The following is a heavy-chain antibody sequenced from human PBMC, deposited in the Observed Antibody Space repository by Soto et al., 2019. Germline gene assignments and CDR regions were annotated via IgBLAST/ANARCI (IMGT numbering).Heavy chain of an antibody. CDR3: ASASYCNGGRCTSRHYYGMDV. J-gene: IGHJ6*02. V-gene: IGHV1-69*06. Sequence: QVRLVQSGAGVKKPGSSVKVSCKVSGGTFSKYSLSWVRQTPGQGLEWMGGITPFVDTSNYAQRFLGRVTITADKSTNKAFLEVRGVRCEATAFYLCASASYCNGGRCTSRHYYGMDVWGQGTTVTVSS. CDR2: ITPFVDTS. CDR1: GGTFSKYS. D-gene: IGHD2-15*01.